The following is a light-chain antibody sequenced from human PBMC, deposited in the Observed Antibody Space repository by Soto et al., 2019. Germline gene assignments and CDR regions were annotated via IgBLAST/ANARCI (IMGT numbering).Light chain of an antibody. CDR3: AAWDDSLNGLV. V-gene: IGLV1-44*01. Sequence: QSVLTQPPSASRTPGQRVTISCSGSSSNIGSKPVNWYQQLPGAAPKLLIHNTNQRPSGVPDRFSGSKSGTSASLAISGLQSDDEAHYYCAAWDDSLNGLVFGGGTKLTVL. J-gene: IGLJ2*01. CDR1: SSNIGSKP. CDR2: NTN.